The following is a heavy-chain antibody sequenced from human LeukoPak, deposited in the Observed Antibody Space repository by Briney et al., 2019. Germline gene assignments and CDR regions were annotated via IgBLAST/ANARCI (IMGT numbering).Heavy chain of an antibody. CDR1: GYPFTSYN. Sequence: ASVKVSCKAAGYPFTSYNIAWVRQAPGQGLEWMGWIISYNGNTRYAQKYEGRVTMTTDTSTTTAYMELTNLRSDDTAVYYCARDSITMVRGPNWFDPWGQGTLVTVSS. V-gene: IGHV1-18*01. CDR2: IISYNGNT. CDR3: ARDSITMVRGPNWFDP. D-gene: IGHD3-10*01. J-gene: IGHJ5*02.